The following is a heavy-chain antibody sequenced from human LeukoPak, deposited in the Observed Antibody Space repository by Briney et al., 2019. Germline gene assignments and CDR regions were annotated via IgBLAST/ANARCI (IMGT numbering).Heavy chain of an antibody. CDR1: GFTVSSNY. CDR2: IYRGDGT. D-gene: IGHD3-10*01. V-gene: IGHV3-53*01. CDR3: AKDGGITMVRGVITPPIVDY. Sequence: GGSLRLSCAASGFTVSSNYMSWVRQAPGKGLEWVSVIYRGDGTYYADSVRGRFTISRDNSKNTLYLQMNSLRAEDTAVYYCAKDGGITMVRGVITPPIVDYWGQGTLVTVSS. J-gene: IGHJ4*02.